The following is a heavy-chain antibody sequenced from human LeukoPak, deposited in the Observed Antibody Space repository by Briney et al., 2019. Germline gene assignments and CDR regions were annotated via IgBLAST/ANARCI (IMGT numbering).Heavy chain of an antibody. D-gene: IGHD3-22*01. Sequence: PSETLSLTCTVSGGSISSSSYYWGWIRQPPGKGLEWIGSIYYSGSTNYNPSLKSRVTISVDTSKNQFSLKLSSVTAADTAVYYCARDHYYDSSGYYYVGWFDPWGQGTLVTVSS. V-gene: IGHV4-39*07. CDR1: GGSISSSSYY. CDR2: IYYSGST. J-gene: IGHJ5*02. CDR3: ARDHYYDSSGYYYVGWFDP.